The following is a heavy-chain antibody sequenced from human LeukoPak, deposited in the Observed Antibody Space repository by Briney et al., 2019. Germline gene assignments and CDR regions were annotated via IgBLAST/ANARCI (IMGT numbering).Heavy chain of an antibody. CDR3: ARGGGYCSGGSCPYYFDY. J-gene: IGHJ4*02. D-gene: IGHD2-15*01. V-gene: IGHV1-8*01. Sequence: ASVKDSCKAAGYTFTSYVINWVRQATGQGLEWMGCMNLNSGNTGYAQKFQGSVTMATDTSISTAYMELSSLTYEDTAVYYCARGGGYCSGGSCPYYFDYWGQGTLVTVSS. CDR1: GYTFTSYV. CDR2: MNLNSGNT.